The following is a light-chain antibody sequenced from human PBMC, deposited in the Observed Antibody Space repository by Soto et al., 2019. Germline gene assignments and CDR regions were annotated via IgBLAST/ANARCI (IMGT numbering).Light chain of an antibody. J-gene: IGLJ1*01. Sequence: QSVLTQPASVSGSPGQSITISCTGTSSDVGAYNYVSWYQQYPGKAPKLMIYDVSNRPSGISNRFSGSKSGNTASLTISGVQAADEADYYCSSYTSSSTLYVFGPGTKLTVL. CDR2: DVS. CDR3: SSYTSSSTLYV. CDR1: SSDVGAYNY. V-gene: IGLV2-14*01.